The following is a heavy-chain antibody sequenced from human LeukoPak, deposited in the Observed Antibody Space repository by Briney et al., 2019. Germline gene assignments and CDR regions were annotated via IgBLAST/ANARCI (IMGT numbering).Heavy chain of an antibody. V-gene: IGHV5-51*01. J-gene: IGHJ6*02. Sequence: GESLKISCQGSGYRFSNYWIAWVRQMPGKGLEWMGIIYPRDSDPRYSPSFQGQVTISADKSISTAYLQWSSLKASDTAMYYCVRQVASQNAMDVWGQGTTVTVSS. CDR1: GYRFSNYW. CDR3: VRQVASQNAMDV. CDR2: IYPRDSDP.